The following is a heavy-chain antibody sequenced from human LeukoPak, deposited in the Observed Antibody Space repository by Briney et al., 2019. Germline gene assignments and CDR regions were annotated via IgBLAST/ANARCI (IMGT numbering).Heavy chain of an antibody. CDR3: AREVIGLAIDY. D-gene: IGHD3-10*01. CDR1: GGSISSGGYY. V-gene: IGHV4-31*03. CDR2: IHYSGST. Sequence: PSETLSLTCTVSGGSISSGGYYWSWIRQHPGKGLEWIGYIHYSGSTYYSPSLKSRVTISVDTSKNQFSLKLSSVTAADTAVYYCAREVIGLAIDYWGQGTLVTVSS. J-gene: IGHJ4*02.